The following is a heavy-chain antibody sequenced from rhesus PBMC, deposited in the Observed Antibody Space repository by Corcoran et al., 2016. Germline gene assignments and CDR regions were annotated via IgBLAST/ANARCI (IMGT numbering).Heavy chain of an antibody. CDR2: LYSSTETT. CDR1: GGSISSYNW. J-gene: IGHJ4*01. Sequence: QVQLQESGPGLVTPSETLSLTCAVSGGSISSYNWWNWIRQPPGKGLEWIGGLYSSTETTNYNPSLKNRVTISKDTSKNQFSLKLSSVTAADTAAYYCARESYGFDYWGQGVLVTVSS. V-gene: IGHV4S12*01. CDR3: ARESYGFDY. D-gene: IGHD5-36*01.